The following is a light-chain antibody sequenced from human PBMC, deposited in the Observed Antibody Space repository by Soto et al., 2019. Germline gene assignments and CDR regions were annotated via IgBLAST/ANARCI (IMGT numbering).Light chain of an antibody. CDR3: QQYHDSPMNT. Sequence: DIVMTQSPAILSVSLGERATLSCLASQSISDNLAWYQQKPGQAPRLLIYGASNRAAGIPERFSGSASGTEFTLTISRLEPDDSAVYYCQQYHDSPMNTFGQGTKLQIK. CDR2: GAS. J-gene: IGKJ2*01. CDR1: QSISDN. V-gene: IGKV3D-15*02.